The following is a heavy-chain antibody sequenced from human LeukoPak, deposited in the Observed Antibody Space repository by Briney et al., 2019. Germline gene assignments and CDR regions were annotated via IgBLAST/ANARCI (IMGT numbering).Heavy chain of an antibody. CDR2: ISGSGGST. D-gene: IGHD6-13*01. J-gene: IGHJ4*02. CDR1: GFTFSRYA. V-gene: IGHV3-23*01. Sequence: GGSLRLSCAASGFTFSRYAMSWVRQAPGKGLEWVSAISGSGGSTYYADSVKGRFTISRDNSKNTLYLQMNSLRAEDTAVYYCAKDRTAAGTFDYWGQGTLVTVSS. CDR3: AKDRTAAGTFDY.